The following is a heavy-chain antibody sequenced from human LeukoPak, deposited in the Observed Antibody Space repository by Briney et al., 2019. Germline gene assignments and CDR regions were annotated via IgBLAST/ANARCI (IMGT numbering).Heavy chain of an antibody. Sequence: SETLSLTCAVYGGSFSGYYWSWIRQHPGKGLEWIGYIYYSGSTYYNPSLKSRVTISVDTSKNQFSLKLSSVTAADTAVYYCARVIAMVKVFDYWGQGTLVTVSS. J-gene: IGHJ4*02. D-gene: IGHD5-18*01. CDR2: IYYSGST. CDR1: GGSFSGYY. V-gene: IGHV4-31*11. CDR3: ARVIAMVKVFDY.